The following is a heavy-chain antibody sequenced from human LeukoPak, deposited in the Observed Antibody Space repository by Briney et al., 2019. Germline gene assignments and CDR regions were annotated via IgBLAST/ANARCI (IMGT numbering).Heavy chain of an antibody. J-gene: IGHJ5*02. Sequence: SVKVSCKASGGTFSSYAISWVRQAPGQGLEWMGRIIPIFGTANYAQKFQGRVTITTDESTSTAYMELSSLGSEDTAVYYCARVSIAAAFNWFDPWGQGTLVTVSS. CDR3: ARVSIAAAFNWFDP. CDR2: IIPIFGTA. D-gene: IGHD6-13*01. V-gene: IGHV1-69*05. CDR1: GGTFSSYA.